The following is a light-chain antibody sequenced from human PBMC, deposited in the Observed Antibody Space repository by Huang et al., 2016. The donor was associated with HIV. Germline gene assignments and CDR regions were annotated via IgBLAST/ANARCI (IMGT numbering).Light chain of an antibody. CDR2: AAS. CDR3: QQYQSIPWT. Sequence: DIQMTQSPSSLSASVGDRVTITFRASQGIGNSLAWYQQKPEKPPRLLRYAASRLESGVPSRCSGSGSGTHYTLTITTLQPEDIASYYCQQYQSIPWTFGQGTKVEIK. V-gene: IGKV1-NL1*01. J-gene: IGKJ1*01. CDR1: QGIGNS.